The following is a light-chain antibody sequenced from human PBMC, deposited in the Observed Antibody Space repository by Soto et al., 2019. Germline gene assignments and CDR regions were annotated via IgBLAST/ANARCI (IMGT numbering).Light chain of an antibody. Sequence: EIVLTQSPGTLSLSPGERATLSCRASQSVSSSYLAWYQQNRGQAPRLLIHGASSRAPGIPDRFGPTVSVKDFTLTISRLEPEDFAAYYWQQYGSSRWTFGKVTKVEIK. CDR2: GAS. J-gene: IGKJ1*01. V-gene: IGKV3-20*01. CDR1: QSVSSSY. CDR3: QQYGSSRWT.